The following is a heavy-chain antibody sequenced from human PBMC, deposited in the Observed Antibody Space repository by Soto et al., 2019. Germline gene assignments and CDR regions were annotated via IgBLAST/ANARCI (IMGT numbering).Heavy chain of an antibody. Sequence: QVQLVQSGAEVKKPGSSVKVSCKASGGTFSRYAISWVRQAPGQGLEWMGGIIAIFGTANYAQKFQGRVTITADESTSTAYMELSSLTYEDTAVYYWARDIVFGGTDGMDLWGQWTTVTVSS. CDR3: ARDIVFGGTDGMDL. CDR2: IIAIFGTA. V-gene: IGHV1-69*12. CDR1: GGTFSRYA. J-gene: IGHJ6*02. D-gene: IGHD3-16*01.